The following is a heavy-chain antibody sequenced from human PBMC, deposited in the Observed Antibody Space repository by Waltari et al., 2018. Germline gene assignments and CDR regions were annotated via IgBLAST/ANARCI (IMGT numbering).Heavy chain of an antibody. Sequence: QVQLVQSGDEVKKSGASVKVSCKASGYTFHDFFIHWVRQAPGQGLEWMGRINPNSGDTSYAQRFQGRVTMTGDTSITTAYMELTGLRSDDTAIYYCARSGGGTTTFGVAEWGQGSLVTVSS. CDR2: INPNSGDT. V-gene: IGHV1-2*06. D-gene: IGHD3-3*01. J-gene: IGHJ4*02. CDR3: ARSGGGTTTFGVAE. CDR1: GYTFHDFF.